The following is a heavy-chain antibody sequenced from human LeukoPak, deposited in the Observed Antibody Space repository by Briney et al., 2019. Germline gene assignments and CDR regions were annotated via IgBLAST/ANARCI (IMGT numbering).Heavy chain of an antibody. Sequence: PGGSLRLSCAASGFTFSSYGMSWVRQAPGKGLEWVSAISGSGGSTYYADSVKGRFTISRDNSKNTLYLQMNSLRAEDTAVYYCAKDRGGEWELLPQFDLWGQGTLVTVSS. CDR1: GFTFSSYG. J-gene: IGHJ4*02. CDR2: ISGSGGST. CDR3: AKDRGGEWELLPQFDL. D-gene: IGHD1-26*01. V-gene: IGHV3-23*01.